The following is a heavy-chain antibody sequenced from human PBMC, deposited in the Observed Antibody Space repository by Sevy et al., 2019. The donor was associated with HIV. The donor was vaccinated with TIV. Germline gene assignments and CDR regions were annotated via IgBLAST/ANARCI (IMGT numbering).Heavy chain of an antibody. CDR3: ATKGVAVDAFDI. J-gene: IGHJ3*02. CDR1: GDSIDSYGSY. CDR2: IYYTGTT. Sequence: SETLSLTCSVSGDSIDSYGSYWGWIRQPPGKGLEWIGSIYYTGTTYYNPSLKSRATISVDTSKNEFYLRMTSVTAADTAVYYCATKGVAVDAFDIRGQGTMVTVSS. V-gene: IGHV4-39*01. D-gene: IGHD5-12*01.